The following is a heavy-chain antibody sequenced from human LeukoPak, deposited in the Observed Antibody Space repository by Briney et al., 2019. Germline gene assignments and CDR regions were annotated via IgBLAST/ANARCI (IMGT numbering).Heavy chain of an antibody. CDR2: ISSSSSYI. CDR1: GFTFSSYS. J-gene: IGHJ4*02. CDR3: ARDSGGSYFFDY. V-gene: IGHV3-21*01. D-gene: IGHD1-26*01. Sequence: GGSLRLSCAASGFTFSSYSMNWVRQAPGKGLEWVSSISSSSSYIYYADSVKGRFTISRDNAKNSLYLQMNSLRAEDTAVYYRARDSGGSYFFDYWGQGTLVTVSS.